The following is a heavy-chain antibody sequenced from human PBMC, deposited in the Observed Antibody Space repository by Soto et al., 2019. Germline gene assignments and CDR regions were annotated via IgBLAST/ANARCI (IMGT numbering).Heavy chain of an antibody. Sequence: LCGGSISSGGYYWSWIRQHPGKGLEWIGYIYYSGSTYYNPSLKSRVTISVDTSKNQFSLKLSSVTAADTAVYYCARVCVDTAMVTFFDYWGQGTLVTVSS. CDR3: ARVCVDTAMVTFFDY. D-gene: IGHD5-18*01. J-gene: IGHJ4*02. CDR1: GGSISSGGYY. CDR2: IYYSGST. V-gene: IGHV4-31*02.